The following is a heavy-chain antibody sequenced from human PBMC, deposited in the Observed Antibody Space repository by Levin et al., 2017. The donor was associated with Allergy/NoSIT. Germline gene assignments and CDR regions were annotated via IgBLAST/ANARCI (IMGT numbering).Heavy chain of an antibody. Sequence: SCAASGFSFSSYAMAWVRQAPGRGLEWVSVISDTAGSTFYADSAKGRFTMSRDNSKNTLYLQMNSLRAEDTALYYCAKVKQSASWNSFDYWGQGTLVTVSS. CDR3: AKVKQSASWNSFDY. CDR2: ISDTAGST. D-gene: IGHD1-1*01. V-gene: IGHV3-23*01. J-gene: IGHJ4*02. CDR1: GFSFSSYA.